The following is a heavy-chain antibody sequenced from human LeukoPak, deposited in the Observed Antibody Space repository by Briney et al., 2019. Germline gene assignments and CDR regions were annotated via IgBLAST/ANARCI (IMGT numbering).Heavy chain of an antibody. CDR2: ISAYNGNT. CDR1: GYTFTSYG. J-gene: IGHJ6*02. D-gene: IGHD1-7*01. Sequence: ASVKVSCKASGYTFTSYGISWVRQAPGQGLEWMGWISAYNGNTKYSQKFQGRVTITRDTSASTAYMELSSLRSEDTAVYYCARRGKTTYGYYYYCGMDVWGQGTTVTVSS. V-gene: IGHV1-18*01. CDR3: ARRGKTTYGYYYYCGMDV.